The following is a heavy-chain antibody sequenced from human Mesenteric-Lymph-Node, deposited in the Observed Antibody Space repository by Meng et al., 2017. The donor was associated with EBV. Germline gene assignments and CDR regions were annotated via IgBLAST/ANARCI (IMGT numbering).Heavy chain of an antibody. D-gene: IGHD4-17*01. CDR2: INHSGST. Sequence: QLQLRPWGAVLFKPPWPLSPPCAGYGGSFSGYYWSWIRQPPGKGLEWIGEINHSGSTNYNPSLKSRVTISVDTSKNQFSLKLSSVTAADTAVYYCARGVYYGDYAFGYWGQGTLVTVSS. CDR3: ARGVYYGDYAFGY. J-gene: IGHJ4*02. CDR1: GGSFSGYY. V-gene: IGHV4-34*01.